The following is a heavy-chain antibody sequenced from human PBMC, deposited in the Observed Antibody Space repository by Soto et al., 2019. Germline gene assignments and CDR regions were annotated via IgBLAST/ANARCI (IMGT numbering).Heavy chain of an antibody. V-gene: IGHV3-30*18. J-gene: IGHJ4*02. CDR2: ISHDGNSK. CDR3: AKQFDSGGLADY. D-gene: IGHD2-21*01. CDR1: GFTFSDHG. Sequence: QVQLVESGGGVVQPGTSLRLSCAASGFTFSDHGMHWVRQAPGKGLEWVAVISHDGNSKYYGDSVKGRFAGSRDNSNNIAYLQMNSLRLEDTAMYYCAKQFDSGGLADYWGQGTLVTVSS.